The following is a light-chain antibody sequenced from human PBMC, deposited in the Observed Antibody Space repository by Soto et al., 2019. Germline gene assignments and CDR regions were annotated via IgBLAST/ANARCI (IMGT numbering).Light chain of an antibody. J-gene: IGKJ1*01. Sequence: EIVMTQSPATLSVSPGGRATLSCRASQSISDTLAWYQQTSGQAPRLLIYGASNRATGIPDRFSGSGSGTDFTLTISRLEPEDFAVYYCQQYGSSGTFGQGTKVDIK. CDR1: QSISDT. CDR3: QQYGSSGT. CDR2: GAS. V-gene: IGKV3-20*01.